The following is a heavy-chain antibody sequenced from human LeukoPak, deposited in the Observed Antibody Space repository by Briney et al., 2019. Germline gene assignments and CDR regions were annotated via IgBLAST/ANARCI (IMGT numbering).Heavy chain of an antibody. CDR2: ISSSSYI. J-gene: IGHJ4*02. V-gene: IGHV3-21*01. Sequence: GGSLRLSCAASGFTFSSYSMNWVRQAPGKGLEWVSSISSSSYIYYADSVKGRFTISRDNAKNSLYLQMNSLRAEDTAVYYCAREVVPAALFDYWGQGTLVTVSS. D-gene: IGHD2-2*01. CDR1: GFTFSSYS. CDR3: AREVVPAALFDY.